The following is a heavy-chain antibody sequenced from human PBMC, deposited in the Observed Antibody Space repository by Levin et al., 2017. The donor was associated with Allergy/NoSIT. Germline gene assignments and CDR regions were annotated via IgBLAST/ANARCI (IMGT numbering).Heavy chain of an antibody. Sequence: GESLKISCAASGFTFTYYALHWVRQAPGKGLEWVAVMSYDGTSKSNADSVKGRFTISRDSSKNTLYLQMNSLRPEDTAVYYCARDTSAGGSGWGSLDYWGQGTLVTVSS. J-gene: IGHJ4*02. CDR3: ARDTSAGGSGWGSLDY. CDR2: MSYDGTSK. V-gene: IGHV3-30*01. CDR1: GFTFTYYA. D-gene: IGHD6-19*01.